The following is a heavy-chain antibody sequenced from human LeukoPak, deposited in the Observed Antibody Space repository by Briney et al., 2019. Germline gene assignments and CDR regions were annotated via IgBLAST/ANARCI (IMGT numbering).Heavy chain of an antibody. Sequence: PGGSLRLSCAASGFTFSNYWMHWVRQAPGKGLVWVSRIDGDGTTANYAESVKGRFTISRDNANNMLYLQINSLSAEDTAVYYCYVHHYYYYMDVWGKGTTVTVSS. V-gene: IGHV3-74*01. CDR3: YVHHYYYYMDV. CDR2: IDGDGTTA. CDR1: GFTFSNYW. D-gene: IGHD3-16*01. J-gene: IGHJ6*03.